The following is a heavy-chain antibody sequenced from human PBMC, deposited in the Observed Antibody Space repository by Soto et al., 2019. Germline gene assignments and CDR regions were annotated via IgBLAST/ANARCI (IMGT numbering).Heavy chain of an antibody. J-gene: IGHJ4*02. Sequence: SLKFSCKASGGTFNRNTISWVRQGPGQGLEWMGGIIPIFGTANYAQKFQGRVTITADESTNTAYMELSRLRSEDTAVYYCARQFDYDSSGHYYAYWGQGTLVTVSS. CDR1: GGTFNRNT. CDR3: ARQFDYDSSGHYYAY. D-gene: IGHD3-22*01. CDR2: IIPIFGTA. V-gene: IGHV1-69*13.